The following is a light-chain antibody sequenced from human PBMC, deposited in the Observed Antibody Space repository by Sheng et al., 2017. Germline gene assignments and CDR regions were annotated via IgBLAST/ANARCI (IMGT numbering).Light chain of an antibody. Sequence: EIVMTQSPATLSVSPGERATLSCRASQSVSSNLAWYQQKPGQAPRLLIYGASTRATGIPVRFSGSGSGTEFTLTINSLQSEDFAVYYCQQYNYWWTFGQGTKVEIK. CDR1: QSVSSN. CDR3: QQYNYWWT. V-gene: IGKV3-15*01. J-gene: IGKJ1*01. CDR2: GAS.